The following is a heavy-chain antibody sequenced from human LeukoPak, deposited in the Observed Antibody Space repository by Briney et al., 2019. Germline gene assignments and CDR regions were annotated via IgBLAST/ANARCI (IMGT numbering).Heavy chain of an antibody. Sequence: GGSLRLSCAASGFTFSSYWMHWVRQAPGKGLEWVANIKKDGSEKYYVDAVKGRFTISRDNAKTSLYLQMNSLRAEDTAVYYCARDLSGIAGYTYGRGIDYWGQGTLVTVSS. D-gene: IGHD5-18*01. CDR3: ARDLSGIAGYTYGRGIDY. J-gene: IGHJ4*02. CDR1: GFTFSSYW. CDR2: IKKDGSEK. V-gene: IGHV3-7*01.